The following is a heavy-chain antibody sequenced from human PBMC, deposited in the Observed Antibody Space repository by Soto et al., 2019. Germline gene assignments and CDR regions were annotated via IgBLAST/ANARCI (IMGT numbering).Heavy chain of an antibody. D-gene: IGHD3-22*01. Sequence: SETLSLTCAVYGGSFSGYYWSWIRQPPGKGLEWIGEINHSGSTNYNPSLKSRVTISVDTSKNQFSLKLSSVTAADTAVYYCARARRVTPYYYDSSGYYYFDYWGQGTLVTVSS. CDR3: ARARRVTPYYYDSSGYYYFDY. V-gene: IGHV4-34*01. J-gene: IGHJ4*02. CDR1: GGSFSGYY. CDR2: INHSGST.